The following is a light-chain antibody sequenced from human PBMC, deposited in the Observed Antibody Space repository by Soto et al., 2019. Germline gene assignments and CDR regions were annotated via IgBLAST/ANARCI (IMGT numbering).Light chain of an antibody. CDR3: QAWDSSTAV. CDR1: KLGDKY. Sequence: SYELTQPPSVSVSPGQTASITCSGDKLGDKYACWYQQKPGQSPVVVIYRDSERPSGIPERFSGSNSGNTATLTISGTQAMDEADYYCQAWDSSTAVFGGGTKLTVL. CDR2: RDS. V-gene: IGLV3-1*01. J-gene: IGLJ2*01.